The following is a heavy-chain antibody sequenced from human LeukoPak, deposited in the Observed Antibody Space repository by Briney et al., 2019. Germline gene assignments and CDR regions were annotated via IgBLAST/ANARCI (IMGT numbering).Heavy chain of an antibody. J-gene: IGHJ1*01. CDR2: IYYTGST. CDR3: ARYHGHPKYFQL. V-gene: IGHV4-59*01. D-gene: IGHD4-17*01. Sequence: SETLSLTCTVSGGSISGYYWSWIRQPPGKGLEWIGYIYYTGSTNYNPSLKSRVTISVDSSNTQFSLRLISVTAADTAVYYCARYHGHPKYFQLWGQGTLVTVSS. CDR1: GGSISGYY.